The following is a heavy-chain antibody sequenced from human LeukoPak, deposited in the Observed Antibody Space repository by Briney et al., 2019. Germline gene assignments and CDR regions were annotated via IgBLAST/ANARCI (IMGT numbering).Heavy chain of an antibody. CDR2: IIPIFGTA. CDR1: GGTFSSYA. J-gene: IGHJ6*03. CDR3: ARSGYDYYMDV. V-gene: IGHV1-69*06. Sequence: GASGKVSCNASGGTFSSYAIRWVRQAPGQGLEWMGRIIPIFGTANYAQKFQGRVTITADKSTSTAYMELRRLRSEDTAVYYCARSGYDYYMDVWGKGTTDTVSS. D-gene: IGHD6-25*01.